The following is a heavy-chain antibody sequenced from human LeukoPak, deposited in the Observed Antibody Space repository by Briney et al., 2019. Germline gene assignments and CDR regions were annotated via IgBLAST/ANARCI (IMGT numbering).Heavy chain of an antibody. CDR2: VSADGTT. V-gene: IGHV4-59*08. Sequence: PSETLSLTRSVSGDSLTSSYWNWIRQPPRKGLEWIGYVSADGTTNYSPSLRSRLIMSVDTAKNDISLILMSVTAADTAIYYCARLDCVLEGCYNHWGRGTLVTVAS. D-gene: IGHD2-15*01. J-gene: IGHJ4*02. CDR1: GDSLTSSY. CDR3: ARLDCVLEGCYNH.